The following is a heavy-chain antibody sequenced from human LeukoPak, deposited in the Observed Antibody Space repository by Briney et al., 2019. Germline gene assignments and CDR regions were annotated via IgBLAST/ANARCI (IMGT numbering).Heavy chain of an antibody. CDR2: ITTDTGSP. J-gene: IGHJ4*02. CDR3: ARSKTTVTIDY. D-gene: IGHD4-17*01. V-gene: IGHV7-4-1*02. CDR1: GYTFTKYA. Sequence: VASVKVSCKASGYTFTKYAMNWVRQAPGQGLEWMGWITTDTGSPTYAQGFTGRFVFSLDTSVSTAYLQISSLKAEDTAVYYCARSKTTVTIDYWGQGTLVTVSS.